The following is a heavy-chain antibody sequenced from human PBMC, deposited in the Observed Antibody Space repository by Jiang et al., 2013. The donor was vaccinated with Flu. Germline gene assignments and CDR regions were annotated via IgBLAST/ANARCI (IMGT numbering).Heavy chain of an antibody. V-gene: IGHV2-70*01. CDR1: GFSLSTSGMC. CDR2: IDWDDDK. Sequence: VKPTQTLTLTCTFSGFSLSTSGMCVSWIRQPPGKALEWLAFIDWDDDKYYSTSLKTRLTISKDTSKNQVVLTMTNMDPVDTATYYCARTPLLSRGELLYYYYGMDVWGQGTRSPSP. J-gene: IGHJ6*02. D-gene: IGHD2-21*01. CDR3: ARTPLLSRGELLYYYYGMDV.